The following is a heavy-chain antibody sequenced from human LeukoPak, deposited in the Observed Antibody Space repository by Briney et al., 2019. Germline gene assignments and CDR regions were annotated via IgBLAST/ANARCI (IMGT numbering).Heavy chain of an antibody. J-gene: IGHJ4*02. Sequence: GESLKISCKGSGYSFTIYWIGWVRQMPGKGLEWMGTIYPGDSDTRYSPSFQGQVTISADKSISTAYLQWSSLKASDTAMYYCAITPRSGYSSGWYVGKIDYWGQGTLVTVSS. CDR1: GYSFTIYW. CDR3: AITPRSGYSSGWYVGKIDY. V-gene: IGHV5-51*01. CDR2: IYPGDSDT. D-gene: IGHD6-19*01.